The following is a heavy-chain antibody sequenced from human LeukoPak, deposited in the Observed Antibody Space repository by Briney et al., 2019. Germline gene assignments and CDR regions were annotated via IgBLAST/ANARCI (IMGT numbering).Heavy chain of an antibody. CDR2: IDPSDSYT. V-gene: IGHV5-10-1*01. D-gene: IGHD5-12*01. CDR1: GYSFTNYW. CDR3: AIASGYNDY. Sequence: GESLTISCKGSGYSFTNYWISWVRQMPGKGLEWMGRIDPSDSYTNYSPSFEGHVTISADKSTSTVYLQWSSLKASDTAMYYCAIASGYNDYWGQGTLVTVSS. J-gene: IGHJ4*02.